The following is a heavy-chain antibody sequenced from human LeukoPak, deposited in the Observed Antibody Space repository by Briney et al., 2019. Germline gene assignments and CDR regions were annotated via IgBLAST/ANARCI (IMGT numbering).Heavy chain of an antibody. D-gene: IGHD2-2*01. V-gene: IGHV4-59*01. CDR1: GGSISSYY. J-gene: IGHJ6*03. CDR3: ARDASPDCSSTSCPPDYYYYYMDV. Sequence: SETLSLTCTVSGGSISSYYWSWIRQPPGKGLEWIGYIYYSGSTSYNPSLKSRVTISVDTSKNQFSLKLSSVTAADTAVYYCARDASPDCSSTSCPPDYYYYYMDVWGKGTTVTVSS. CDR2: IYYSGST.